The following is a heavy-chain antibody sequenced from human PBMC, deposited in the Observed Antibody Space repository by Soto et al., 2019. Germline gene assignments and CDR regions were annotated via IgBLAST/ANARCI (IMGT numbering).Heavy chain of an antibody. CDR2: IYYSGST. Sequence: SETLSLTCTVPGGSISSGGYYWSWIRQHPGKGLEWIGYIYYSGSTYYNPSLKSRVTISVDTSKNQFSLKLSSVTAADTAVYYCARYDFSLSSWFAPWGQGTLVTVSS. V-gene: IGHV4-31*03. J-gene: IGHJ5*02. CDR1: GGSISSGGYY. D-gene: IGHD3-3*01. CDR3: ARYDFSLSSWFAP.